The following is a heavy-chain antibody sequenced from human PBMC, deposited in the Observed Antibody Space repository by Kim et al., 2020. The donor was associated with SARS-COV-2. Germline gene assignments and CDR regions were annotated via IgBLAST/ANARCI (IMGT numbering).Heavy chain of an antibody. CDR1: GFTFSNAW. Sequence: GGSLRLSCAASGFTFSNAWMSWVRQTPGKGLEWVGRITRKTEGGTTDYAAPVKGRFTISRDDSKNTLYLQMNSLKTEDTAVYYCTTDKYSSSWVSYFDYWGQGTLVTVSS. D-gene: IGHD6-13*01. CDR3: TTDKYSSSWVSYFDY. CDR2: ITRKTEGGTT. V-gene: IGHV3-15*01. J-gene: IGHJ4*02.